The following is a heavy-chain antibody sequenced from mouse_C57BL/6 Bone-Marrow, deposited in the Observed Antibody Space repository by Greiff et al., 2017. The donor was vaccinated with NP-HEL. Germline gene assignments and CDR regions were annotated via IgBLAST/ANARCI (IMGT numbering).Heavy chain of an antibody. CDR1: GYAFSSYW. J-gene: IGHJ3*01. Sequence: QVQLQQSGAELVKPGASVKISCKASGYAFSSYWLNWVKQRPGKGLEWIGQIYPGDGDTNYNGKFKDTASQTADKSASTAYMQLRSLTSEDSAVYFCARGAYWGQGTLVTVSA. CDR2: IYPGDGDT. CDR3: ARGAY. V-gene: IGHV1-80*01.